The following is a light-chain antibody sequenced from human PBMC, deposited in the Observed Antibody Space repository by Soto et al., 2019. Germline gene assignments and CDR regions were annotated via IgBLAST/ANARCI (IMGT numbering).Light chain of an antibody. CDR1: QSVLYSSNNKNY. J-gene: IGKJ4*01. V-gene: IGKV4-1*01. Sequence: DIVMTQSPDSLAVSLGERATINCKSSQSVLYSSNNKNYLVWYQQKPGQPPKLLIYWTSTRESGVPDRFSGSVSVTDFNLTISSLKAEDVAAYYCKKYYSTPLIFGGGTKVEIK. CDR2: WTS. CDR3: KKYYSTPLI.